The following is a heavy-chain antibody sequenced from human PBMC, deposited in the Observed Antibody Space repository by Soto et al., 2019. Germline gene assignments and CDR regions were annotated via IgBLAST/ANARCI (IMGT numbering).Heavy chain of an antibody. Sequence: PGGSLRLSCAASGFTFSSYAMHWVRQAPGKGLEWVAVISYDGSNKYYADSVKGRFTISRDNSKNTLCLQMNSLRAEDTALYYCAKGRSYYYYYGVDVWGQGTTVTVSS. CDR2: ISYDGSNK. J-gene: IGHJ6*02. V-gene: IGHV3-30-3*01. CDR3: AKGRSYYYYYGVDV. CDR1: GFTFSSYA.